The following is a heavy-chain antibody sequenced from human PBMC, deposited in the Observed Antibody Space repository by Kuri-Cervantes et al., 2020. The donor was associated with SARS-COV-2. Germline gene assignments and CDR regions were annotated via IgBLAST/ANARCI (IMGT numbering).Heavy chain of an antibody. D-gene: IGHD1-26*01. CDR1: GFTFSSYV. CDR2: ISGSGGST. CDR3: ARDFSGTGDAFDI. J-gene: IGHJ3*02. V-gene: IGHV3-23*01. Sequence: GGSRRLSCASSGFTFSSYVMSWVRQAPGKGLEWVSAISGSGGSTYYADSVKGRFTISRDNSKNTLYLQMNSLRAEDTAVYYCARDFSGTGDAFDIWGQGTMVTVSS.